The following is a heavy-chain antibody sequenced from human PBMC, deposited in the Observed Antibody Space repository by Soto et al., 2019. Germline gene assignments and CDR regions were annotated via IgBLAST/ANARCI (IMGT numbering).Heavy chain of an antibody. CDR2: ISGNGANT. D-gene: IGHD1-1*01. V-gene: IGHV3-23*01. CDR3: ARGFMEPTRGGWFDP. Sequence: EVQLLESGGELVQPGGSLRLSCAASGCPFSDYALTWVRQATGRGLEWVSTISGNGANTYYADSVKGRFTLSKDYSKNTLYLQMSSLRAEDTAMYYCARGFMEPTRGGWFDPWGQGTLVIVSS. J-gene: IGHJ5*02. CDR1: GCPFSDYA.